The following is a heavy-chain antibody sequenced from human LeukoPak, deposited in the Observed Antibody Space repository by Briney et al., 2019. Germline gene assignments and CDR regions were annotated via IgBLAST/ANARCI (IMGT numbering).Heavy chain of an antibody. V-gene: IGHV4-31*03. J-gene: IGHJ6*03. CDR3: ARVVYEYSYGYYYYYYMDV. CDR1: GGSISSGGYY. Sequence: SETLSPTCTVSGGSISSGGYYWSWIRQHPGKGLEWIGCIYYSGSTYYNPSLKSRVTISVDTSKNQFSLKLSSVTAADTAVYYCARVVYEYSYGYYYYYYMDVWGKGTTVTVSS. D-gene: IGHD5-18*01. CDR2: IYYSGST.